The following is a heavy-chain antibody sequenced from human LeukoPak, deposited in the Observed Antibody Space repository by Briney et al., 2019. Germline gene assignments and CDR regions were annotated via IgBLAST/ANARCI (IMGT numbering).Heavy chain of an antibody. D-gene: IGHD2/OR15-2a*01. CDR2: INHSGST. V-gene: IGHV4-34*01. CDR3: ARHPFSSPFDY. J-gene: IGHJ4*02. Sequence: SETLSLTCAVYGGSFSGYYWSWIRQPPGKGLEWIGEINHSGSTNYNPSLKSRVTISVDTSKNQFSLKLSSVTAADTAVYFCARHPFSSPFDYWGQGTLVTVSS. CDR1: GGSFSGYY.